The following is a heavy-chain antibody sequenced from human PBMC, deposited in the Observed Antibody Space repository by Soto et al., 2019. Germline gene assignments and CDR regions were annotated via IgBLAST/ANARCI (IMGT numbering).Heavy chain of an antibody. V-gene: IGHV3-74*01. CDR3: AREIWDPVVVIAIKSPHDAFDI. Sequence: GGSLRLSCAASGFTFRGYWMHWVRQAPGKGLVWVSRINSEGSSTRYADSVKGRFTISRDNAKNTLYLQMNSLRAEDTAVYYCAREIWDPVVVIAIKSPHDAFDIWGQGTMVTVSS. CDR1: GFTFRGYW. CDR2: INSEGSST. J-gene: IGHJ3*02. D-gene: IGHD2-21*01.